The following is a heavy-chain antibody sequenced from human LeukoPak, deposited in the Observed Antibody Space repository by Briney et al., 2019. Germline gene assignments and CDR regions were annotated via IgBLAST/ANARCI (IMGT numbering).Heavy chain of an antibody. CDR2: IYHSGST. V-gene: IGHV4-4*02. CDR3: ARLWRGRDWEYYFDY. J-gene: IGHJ4*02. CDR1: GGSISSSNW. D-gene: IGHD3/OR15-3a*01. Sequence: PSETLSLTCAVSGGSISSSNWWSWVRQPPGKGLEWIGEIYHSGSTNYNPSLKSRVTISVDTSKNQFSLKLSSVTAADTAVYYCARLWRGRDWEYYFDYWGQGTLVTVSS.